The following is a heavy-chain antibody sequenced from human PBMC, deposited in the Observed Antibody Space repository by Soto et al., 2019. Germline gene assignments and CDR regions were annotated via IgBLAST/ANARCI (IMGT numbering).Heavy chain of an antibody. CDR2: IYHSGST. J-gene: IGHJ6*02. CDR3: ATERAAGYGIDV. CDR1: GGSVSSSNW. Sequence: SETLSLTCAVSGGSVSSSNWWSWVRQPPGKGLEWIGEIYHSGSTNYNPSLKSRVTISLDKSKNQLSLKLSSVTAADTAVYSCATERAAGYGIDVWGQGTTVTVSS. D-gene: IGHD6-13*01. V-gene: IGHV4-4*02.